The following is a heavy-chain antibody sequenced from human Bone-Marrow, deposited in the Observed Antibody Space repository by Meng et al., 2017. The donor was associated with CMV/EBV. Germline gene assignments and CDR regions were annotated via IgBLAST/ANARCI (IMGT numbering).Heavy chain of an antibody. CDR1: GYTFTGYY. Sequence: ASVKVSCKASGYTFTGYYMHWVRRAPGQGLEWMGWINPNSGGTNYAQKFQGRVTMTRDTSISTAYMELSRLRSDDTAAYYCARRVASVVAGSLDYWGQGTLVTVSS. CDR2: INPNSGGT. J-gene: IGHJ4*02. V-gene: IGHV1-2*02. D-gene: IGHD2-15*01. CDR3: ARRVASVVAGSLDY.